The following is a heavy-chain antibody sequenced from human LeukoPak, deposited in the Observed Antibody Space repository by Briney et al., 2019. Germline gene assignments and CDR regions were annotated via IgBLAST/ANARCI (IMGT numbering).Heavy chain of an antibody. CDR2: IYHSGRT. D-gene: IGHD3-10*01. Sequence: SGTLSLTCAVSGGSISSSNWWSWVRQPPGKGLEWIGEIYHSGRTNYNPSLKSRVTISVDKSKNQFSLKLSSVTAADTAVYYCARMGASYLWGSGSYYNVQSVFDCWGQGTLVTVSS. V-gene: IGHV4-4*02. J-gene: IGHJ4*02. CDR1: GGSISSSNW. CDR3: ARMGASYLWGSGSYYNVQSVFDC.